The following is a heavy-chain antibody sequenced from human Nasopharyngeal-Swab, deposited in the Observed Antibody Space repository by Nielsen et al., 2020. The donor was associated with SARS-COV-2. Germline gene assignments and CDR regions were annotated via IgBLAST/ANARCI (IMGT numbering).Heavy chain of an antibody. CDR2: ISGSSSYI. Sequence: GESLKISCAASGFTFSSYSMNWVRQAPGKGLEWVSSISGSSSYIYYADSVKGRFTISRDNAKNSLYLQMNSLRAEDTALYYCAKDTYYYDSSGFDYWGQGTLVTVSS. J-gene: IGHJ4*02. V-gene: IGHV3-21*04. CDR1: GFTFSSYS. CDR3: AKDTYYYDSSGFDY. D-gene: IGHD3-22*01.